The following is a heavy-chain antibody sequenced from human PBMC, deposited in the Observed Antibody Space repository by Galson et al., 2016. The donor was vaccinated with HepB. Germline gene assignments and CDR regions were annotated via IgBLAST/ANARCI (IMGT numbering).Heavy chain of an antibody. V-gene: IGHV3-7*03. CDR2: IKPDGSER. Sequence: SLRLSCATSGFTFGSVWMSWVRQAPGKGLEWVANIKPDGSERYYVDSLKGRFTISRDNAKNSLYPQMNNLRAEDTAVYYCALYYYDSSGFVEYFQHWGQGTRVTVSS. CDR1: GFTFGSVW. CDR3: ALYYYDSSGFVEYFQH. D-gene: IGHD3-22*01. J-gene: IGHJ1*01.